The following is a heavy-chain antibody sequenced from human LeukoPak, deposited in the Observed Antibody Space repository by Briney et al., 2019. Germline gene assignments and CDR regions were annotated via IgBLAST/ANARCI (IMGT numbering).Heavy chain of an antibody. CDR3: ARLLVGSLDY. CDR1: GGSISSSSYY. CDR2: IYYSGST. V-gene: IGHV4-39*01. Sequence: SETLSLTCTVSGGSISSSSYYLGWIRQPPGKGLEWIGSIYYSGSTYYNPSLKSRVTISVDTSKNQFSLKLSSVTAADTAVYYCARLLVGSLDYWGQGTLVTVSS. J-gene: IGHJ4*02. D-gene: IGHD3-10*01.